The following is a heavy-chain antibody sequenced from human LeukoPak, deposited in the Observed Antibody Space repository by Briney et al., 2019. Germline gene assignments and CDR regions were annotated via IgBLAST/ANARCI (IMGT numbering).Heavy chain of an antibody. CDR1: GFSLSNYW. J-gene: IGHJ4*02. D-gene: IGHD7-27*01. Sequence: GGSLRLSCAAYGFSLSNYWMSWVRQAPGKGLEWVANIKGDGSEKFYVDSVKGRFTISRDNAKKSLSLQMNSLRAEDTAVYYCARIRTNWGLYYFDYWGQGTLVTVSS. CDR3: ARIRTNWGLYYFDY. CDR2: IKGDGSEK. V-gene: IGHV3-7*01.